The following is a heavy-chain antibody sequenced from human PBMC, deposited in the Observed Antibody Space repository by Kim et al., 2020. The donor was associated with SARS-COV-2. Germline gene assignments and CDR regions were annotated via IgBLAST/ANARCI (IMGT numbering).Heavy chain of an antibody. CDR1: GFTFSSYG. V-gene: IGHV3-30*18. CDR3: AKDGYCSSTSCWVRCYFDY. D-gene: IGHD2-2*03. J-gene: IGHJ4*02. Sequence: GGSLRLSCAASGFTFSSYGMHWVRQAPGKGLEWVAVISYDGSNKYYADSVKGRFTISRDNSKNTLYPQMNSLRAEDTAVYYCAKDGYCSSTSCWVRCYFDYWGQGTLVTVSS. CDR2: ISYDGSNK.